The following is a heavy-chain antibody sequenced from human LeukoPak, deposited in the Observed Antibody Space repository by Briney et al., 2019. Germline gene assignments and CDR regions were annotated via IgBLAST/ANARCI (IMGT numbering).Heavy chain of an antibody. Sequence: ESGPALVKPTQTLTLTCTFSGFSLSSSGVGVAWIRQPPGKALEWLALIYWDDHKRYSPSLKSRLTITKDTSKNQVVLTMTNMDPVDTATYYCAHSSDLYDSTGSYPYYFDYWGQGTLVTVSS. CDR2: IYWDDHK. J-gene: IGHJ4*02. V-gene: IGHV2-5*02. CDR3: AHSSDLYDSTGSYPYYFDY. CDR1: GFSLSSSGVG. D-gene: IGHD3-22*01.